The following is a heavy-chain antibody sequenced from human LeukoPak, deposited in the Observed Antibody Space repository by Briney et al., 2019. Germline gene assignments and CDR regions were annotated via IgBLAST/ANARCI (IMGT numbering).Heavy chain of an antibody. D-gene: IGHD3-10*01. CDR2: ISGSGGST. CDR1: GFTFSSYA. CDR3: AKDRMRSPRLGELLPHLLDY. Sequence: GGSLRLSCAASGFTFSSYAMSWVRQAPGKGLEWVSAISGSGGSTYYADSVKGRFTISRDNSKNTLYLQMNSLRAEDTAVYYCAKDRMRSPRLGELLPHLLDYWGQGTLVTVSS. J-gene: IGHJ4*02. V-gene: IGHV3-23*01.